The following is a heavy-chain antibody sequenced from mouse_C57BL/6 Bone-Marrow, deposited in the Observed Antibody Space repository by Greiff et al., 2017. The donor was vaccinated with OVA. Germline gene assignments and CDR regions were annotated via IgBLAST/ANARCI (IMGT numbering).Heavy chain of an antibody. Sequence: EVQLQQSGAELVRPGASVKLSCTASGFNIKDDYMHWVKQRPEQGLEWIGWIDPENGDTEYASKFQGKATITADTSYNPAYLQLSSLTSEDTAVYYCTTDYYGSSRYFDVWGTGTTVTVSS. V-gene: IGHV14-4*01. D-gene: IGHD1-1*01. CDR3: TTDYYGSSRYFDV. J-gene: IGHJ1*03. CDR1: GFNIKDDY. CDR2: IDPENGDT.